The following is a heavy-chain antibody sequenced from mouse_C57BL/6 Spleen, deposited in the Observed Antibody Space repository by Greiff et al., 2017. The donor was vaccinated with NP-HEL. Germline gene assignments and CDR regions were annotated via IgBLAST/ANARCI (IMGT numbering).Heavy chain of an antibody. Sequence: VQLQQSGPELVKPGASVKMFCKASGYTFTDYNMHWGKQSHGKSLEWIGYINPNNGGTSYNQKFKGKAILNGNKSSSTAYMELRSLTSEDSAVYYCAREYGYDGRRPYFDYWGQGTTLTVSS. D-gene: IGHD2-2*01. J-gene: IGHJ2*01. CDR1: GYTFTDYN. CDR3: AREYGYDGRRPYFDY. CDR2: INPNNGGT. V-gene: IGHV1-22*01.